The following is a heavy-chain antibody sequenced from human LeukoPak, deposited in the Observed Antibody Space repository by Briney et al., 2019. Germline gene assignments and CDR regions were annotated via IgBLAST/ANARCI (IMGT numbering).Heavy chain of an antibody. Sequence: PGGSLRLSCAASGFTFSSYSMNWVRQAPGKGLEWVSYISSSSSTIYYADSVKGRFTISRDNAKNSLYLQMNSLRAEDTAVYYCARDRDIVATTGEGWYFDLWGRGTLVTVSS. V-gene: IGHV3-48*04. J-gene: IGHJ2*01. CDR1: GFTFSSYS. D-gene: IGHD5-12*01. CDR3: ARDRDIVATTGEGWYFDL. CDR2: ISSSSSTI.